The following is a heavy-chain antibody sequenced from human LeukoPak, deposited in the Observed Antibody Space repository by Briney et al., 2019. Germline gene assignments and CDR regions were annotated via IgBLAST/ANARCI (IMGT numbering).Heavy chain of an antibody. V-gene: IGHV4-59*12. Sequence: SETLSLTCSVSGGSISSYYWTWIRQSPGKGLEYVAYIFYNVYTDYNPSLKSRVSVSVDTSKKQVSLKLSSVTAADTAVYFCATTEKNRYYINLWGPGTTVIVSS. CDR2: IFYNVYT. J-gene: IGHJ6*01. CDR3: ATTEKNRYYINL. D-gene: IGHD2-21*01. CDR1: GGSISSYY.